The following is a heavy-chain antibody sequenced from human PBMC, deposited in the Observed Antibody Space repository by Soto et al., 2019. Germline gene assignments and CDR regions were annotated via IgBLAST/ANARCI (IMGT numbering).Heavy chain of an antibody. V-gene: IGHV6-1*01. Sequence: PSQTLSITCAISGDSVSTNSATWDWIRQPPSRGLEWLGRTYYRSKWYNDYAVSVKSRITINPDTSKNQFSLQLNSVTPEDTAVYYCARARPDYSNYNWFDPWGQGTLVTVSS. D-gene: IGHD4-4*01. J-gene: IGHJ5*02. CDR3: ARARPDYSNYNWFDP. CDR2: TYYRSKWYN. CDR1: GDSVSTNSAT.